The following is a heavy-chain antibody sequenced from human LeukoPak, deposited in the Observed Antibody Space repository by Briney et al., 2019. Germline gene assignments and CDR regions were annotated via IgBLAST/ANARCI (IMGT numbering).Heavy chain of an antibody. D-gene: IGHD6-13*01. Sequence: PSETLSLTCAVYGGSFSGYYWSWIRQPPGKGLEWIGYIYYSGSTNYNPSLKSRVTISVDTSKNQFSLKLSSVTAADTAVYYCARVSSSSYIDYWGQGTLVTVSS. CDR1: GGSFSGYY. V-gene: IGHV4-59*01. J-gene: IGHJ4*02. CDR3: ARVSSSSYIDY. CDR2: IYYSGST.